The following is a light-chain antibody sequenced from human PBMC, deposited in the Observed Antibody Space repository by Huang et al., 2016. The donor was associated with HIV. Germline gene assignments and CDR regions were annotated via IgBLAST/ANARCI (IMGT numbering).Light chain of an antibody. V-gene: IGKV3-15*01. Sequence: EMVMTQSPDTLSLSPGERATLSCRASQGVRSNLAWYQQKPGQAPRLLIYGASTRGTGIPARFSGSGSETDFTLTIRSLQSEDFAVYYCQQYNNWPRTFGQGTKLEIK. J-gene: IGKJ2*01. CDR2: GAS. CDR3: QQYNNWPRT. CDR1: QGVRSN.